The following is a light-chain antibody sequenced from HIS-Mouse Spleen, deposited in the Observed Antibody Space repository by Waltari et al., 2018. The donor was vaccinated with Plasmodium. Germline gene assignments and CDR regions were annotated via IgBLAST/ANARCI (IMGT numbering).Light chain of an antibody. CDR2: DAS. CDR3: QQYDDLPRAFT. CDR1: QDISNY. J-gene: IGKJ3*01. Sequence: DIQLTHSSSSLSASVGDRVTITCQASQDISNYLNWYQQKPGKAPKLLIYDASNLETGVPSRVSGRGSGTDLTITIRSLQREDIATDYCQQYDDLPRAFTLGPGTKVDIK. V-gene: IGKV1-33*01.